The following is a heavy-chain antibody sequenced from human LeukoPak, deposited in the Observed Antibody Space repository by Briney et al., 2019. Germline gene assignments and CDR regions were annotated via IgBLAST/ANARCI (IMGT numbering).Heavy chain of an antibody. CDR3: ARDGARYGDYRYYYYYMDV. Sequence: GASVKVSCKASGYTFTSYGISWVRQAPGQGLEWMGWISAYNGNTNYAQKLQGRVTMTTDTSTSTAYMELRSLRSDDTAVYYCARDGARYGDYRYYYYYMDVWGKGTTVTVSS. CDR2: ISAYNGNT. CDR1: GYTFTSYG. D-gene: IGHD4-17*01. V-gene: IGHV1-18*01. J-gene: IGHJ6*03.